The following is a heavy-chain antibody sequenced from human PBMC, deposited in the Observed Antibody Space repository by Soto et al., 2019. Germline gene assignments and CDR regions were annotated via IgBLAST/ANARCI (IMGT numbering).Heavy chain of an antibody. CDR3: ARRSYCDGDCTRRPYDYYGMDV. Sequence: EVQLVQSGAEVKKPGESLKISCKGSGYSFTSYHIVWVRQMPGKGLEGMGIIYPGDSETRYSPSLQGQVTMSADKSTSTAYLQWSSRKASDTAMYYCARRSYCDGDCTRRPYDYYGMDVWGQGTTVTVSS. V-gene: IGHV5-51*01. D-gene: IGHD2-21*02. CDR2: IYPGDSET. J-gene: IGHJ6*02. CDR1: GYSFTSYH.